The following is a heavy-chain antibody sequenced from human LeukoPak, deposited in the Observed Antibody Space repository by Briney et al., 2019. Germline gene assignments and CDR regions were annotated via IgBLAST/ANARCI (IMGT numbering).Heavy chain of an antibody. Sequence: SETLSLTCTVSGYSISSGYYWGWIRQPPGKGLEWIRSIYHSGSTYYNPSLKSRVIISVDTSKNQFSLKLSSVTAADTAVYYCASLYSGSFDYWGQGTLVTVSS. CDR2: IYHSGST. CDR3: ASLYSGSFDY. J-gene: IGHJ4*02. CDR1: GYSISSGYY. D-gene: IGHD1-26*01. V-gene: IGHV4-38-2*02.